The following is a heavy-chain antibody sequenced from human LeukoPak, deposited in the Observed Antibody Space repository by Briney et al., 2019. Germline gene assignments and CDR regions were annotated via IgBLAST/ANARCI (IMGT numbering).Heavy chain of an antibody. CDR2: ISGSSGST. CDR1: GFTFSSYA. D-gene: IGHD3-10*01. Sequence: GGSLRLSCAASGFTFSSYAMSWVRQAPGKGLEWVSAISGSSGSTYYADSVKGRFTISRDNSKNTLYLQMSSLRADDTALFYCAKPAYYSDSGSFPTQYYFDYWGQGTLVTVSS. CDR3: AKPAYYSDSGSFPTQYYFDY. J-gene: IGHJ4*02. V-gene: IGHV3-23*01.